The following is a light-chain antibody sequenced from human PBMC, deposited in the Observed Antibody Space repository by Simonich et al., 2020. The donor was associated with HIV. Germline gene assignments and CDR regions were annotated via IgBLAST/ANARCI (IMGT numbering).Light chain of an antibody. CDR3: QSYDSSNVV. CDR1: SGSIASHY. J-gene: IGLJ2*01. V-gene: IGLV6-57*01. CDR2: EDN. Sequence: NFMLTQPHSVSQSPGKTVTISCTRSSGSIASHYVQWYQQRPGRSPTTVIYEDNRRPSGVPDRFSGSIDSSSNSASLTISGLKTEDESDYYCQSYDSSNVVFGGGTKLTVL.